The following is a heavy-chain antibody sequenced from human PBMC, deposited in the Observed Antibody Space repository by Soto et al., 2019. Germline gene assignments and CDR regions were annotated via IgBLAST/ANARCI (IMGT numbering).Heavy chain of an antibody. CDR1: GGSISSSTYY. J-gene: IGHJ5*02. V-gene: IGHV4-39*01. CDR3: ARRKEGWFDP. CDR2: IYYSGST. Sequence: SETLSLTCTVSGGSISSSTYYWGWIRQPPGKGLEWIGNIYYSGSTYYNPSLKSRLTISVDTSKNQFSLKLSSVTAADTAVYYCARRKEGWFDPWGQGTLVTVSS.